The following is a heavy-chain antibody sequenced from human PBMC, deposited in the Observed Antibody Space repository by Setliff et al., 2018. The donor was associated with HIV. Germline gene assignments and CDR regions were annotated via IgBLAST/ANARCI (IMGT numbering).Heavy chain of an antibody. CDR1: GFTFSSHG. V-gene: IGHV3-30*02. CDR3: AKDHKGYYYDSSGYHYEGVDY. J-gene: IGHJ4*02. Sequence: PGGSLRLSCATSGFTFSSHGIHWVRQAPGKGLEWVAFIRYDGNNKYYADSVKGRFTISRDNSKNTLDLQMNSLRAEDTAVYYCAKDHKGYYYDSSGYHYEGVDYWGQGTLVTVSS. D-gene: IGHD3-22*01. CDR2: IRYDGNNK.